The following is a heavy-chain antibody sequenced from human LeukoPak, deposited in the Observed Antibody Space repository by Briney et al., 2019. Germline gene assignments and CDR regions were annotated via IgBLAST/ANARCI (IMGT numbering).Heavy chain of an antibody. Sequence: ASVKVSCKASGYTFTGYYMHWVRQAPGQGLEWMGWINPNSGGTNYAQKCQGRVTMTRDTSISTAYMELSRLRSDDTAVYYCARDDYDILTGYYMIGNYWGQGTLVTVSS. D-gene: IGHD3-9*01. CDR1: GYTFTGYY. J-gene: IGHJ4*02. CDR2: INPNSGGT. CDR3: ARDDYDILTGYYMIGNY. V-gene: IGHV1-2*02.